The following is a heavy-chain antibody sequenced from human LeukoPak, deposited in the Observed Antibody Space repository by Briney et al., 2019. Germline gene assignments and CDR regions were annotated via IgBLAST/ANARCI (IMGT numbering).Heavy chain of an antibody. CDR1: GFTVSSYA. V-gene: IGHV3-30-3*01. CDR2: ISYDGSNK. J-gene: IGHJ4*02. CDR3: ARAYYDFWSGYTPLDY. Sequence: GSLRLTCAASGFTVSSYAMHGGRQAPGKGLEGGSVISYDGSNKYYADSVKGRFTSSRDKSKNTLSLQMNSLRAEATAVYYSARAYYDFWSGYTPLDYCGQGTLVTASS. D-gene: IGHD3-3*01.